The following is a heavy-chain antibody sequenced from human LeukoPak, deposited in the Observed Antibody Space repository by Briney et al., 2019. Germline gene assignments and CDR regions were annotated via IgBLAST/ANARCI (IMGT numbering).Heavy chain of an antibody. J-gene: IGHJ4*02. CDR2: ISSSGSTI. D-gene: IGHD3-22*01. Sequence: GGSLRLSCAASGFTFSDYYMSWIRQAPGKGLEWVSYISSSGSTIYYADSVKGRFTISRDNAKNSLYLQMNSLRAEDTALYYCAKGPGYYYDSSGYYGDWGQGTLVTVSS. V-gene: IGHV3-11*01. CDR1: GFTFSDYY. CDR3: AKGPGYYYDSSGYYGD.